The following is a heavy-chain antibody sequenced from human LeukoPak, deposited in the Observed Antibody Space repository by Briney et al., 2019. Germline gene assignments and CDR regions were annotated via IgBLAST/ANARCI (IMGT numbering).Heavy chain of an antibody. CDR2: IKQDGSEK. CDR3: ARDYYRRLYSSSWYFDY. V-gene: IGHV3-7*01. Sequence: GGSLRLSCAASGFTLSSYWMSWVHQAPGKGLEWVANIKQDGSEKYYVDSVKGRFTISRDNAKNSLYLQMNSLRAEDTAVYYCARDYYRRLYSSSWYFDYWGQGTLVTVSS. CDR1: GFTLSSYW. D-gene: IGHD6-13*01. J-gene: IGHJ4*02.